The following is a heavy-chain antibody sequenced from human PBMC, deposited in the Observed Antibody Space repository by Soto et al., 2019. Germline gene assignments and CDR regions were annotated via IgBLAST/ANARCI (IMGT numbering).Heavy chain of an antibody. Sequence: PGGSLRLSCAAAGFTFDSYAMTWVRQAPGKGLEWVSTISAGGGSTYYADSVEGRLTISRDNSKTTVYLHLSSLRAEDTAVYFCAAARPPGHGFPPYYLNYWGLGTLVTVSS. V-gene: IGHV3-23*01. CDR2: ISAGGGST. J-gene: IGHJ4*02. D-gene: IGHD5-12*01. CDR3: AAARPPGHGFPPYYLNY. CDR1: GFTFDSYA.